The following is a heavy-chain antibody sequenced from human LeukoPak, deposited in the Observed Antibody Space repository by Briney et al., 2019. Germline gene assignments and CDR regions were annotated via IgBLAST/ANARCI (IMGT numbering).Heavy chain of an antibody. Sequence: GGSLRLSCAASGFTSSSYSMNWVRQARGKGLEWVSSISSSSSYIYYADSVKGRFTISRDNAKNSLYLQMNSLRAEDTAVYYCARDPPVTNYYYGMDVWGQGTTVTVSS. CDR2: ISSSSSYI. J-gene: IGHJ6*02. CDR3: ARDPPVTNYYYGMDV. CDR1: GFTSSSYS. D-gene: IGHD4-17*01. V-gene: IGHV3-21*01.